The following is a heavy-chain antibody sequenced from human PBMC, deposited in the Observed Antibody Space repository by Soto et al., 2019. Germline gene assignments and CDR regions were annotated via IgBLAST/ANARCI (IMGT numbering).Heavy chain of an antibody. CDR3: ARDEAMIVVAPDY. J-gene: IGHJ4*02. V-gene: IGHV3-33*08. CDR1: GFTFSNNW. D-gene: IGHD3-22*01. Sequence: GGSLRLSCAASGFTFSNNWMHWVRQAPGKGLVWVAVIWYDGSNKYYADSVKGRFTISRDNSKNTLYLQMNSLRAEDTAVYYCARDEAMIVVAPDYWGQGTLVTVSS. CDR2: IWYDGSNK.